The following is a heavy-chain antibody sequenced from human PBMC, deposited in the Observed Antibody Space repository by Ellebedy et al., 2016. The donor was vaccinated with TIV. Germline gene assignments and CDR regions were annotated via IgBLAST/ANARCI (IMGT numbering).Heavy chain of an antibody. CDR3: ARDGTGGSFPFDP. J-gene: IGHJ5*02. CDR1: GYTFTGYY. Sequence: ASVKVSCKASGYTFTGYYMHWVRQAPGQGLEWMGWINPNSGGTNYAQKFQGRVTMTRDTSISTAYMELSSLRSEDTAVYYCARDGTGGSFPFDPWGQGTLVTVSS. D-gene: IGHD3-10*01. CDR2: INPNSGGT. V-gene: IGHV1-2*02.